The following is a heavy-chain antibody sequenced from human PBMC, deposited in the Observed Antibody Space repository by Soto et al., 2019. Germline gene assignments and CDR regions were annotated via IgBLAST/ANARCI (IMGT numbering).Heavy chain of an antibody. CDR1: EGTFSSYA. CDR3: ARVGGDDYGDYSDY. CDR2: IIPIFGTA. Sequence: QVQLVQSGAEVKKPGSSLKVSCKASEGTFSSYAISWVRQAPGQGLEWMGGIIPIFGTANYAQKFQGRVTITADESTSTAYMELLSLRSEDTAVYYCARVGGDDYGDYSDYWGQGPLVTVSS. J-gene: IGHJ4*02. V-gene: IGHV1-69*01. D-gene: IGHD4-17*01.